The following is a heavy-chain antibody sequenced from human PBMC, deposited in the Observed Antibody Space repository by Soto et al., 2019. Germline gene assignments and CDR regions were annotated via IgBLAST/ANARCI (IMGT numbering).Heavy chain of an antibody. CDR1: GGSVSSGSYY. CDR3: ARAGDYDFWSGYPYYYYGMDV. J-gene: IGHJ6*02. Sequence: SETLSLTCTVSGGSVSSGSYYWSWIRQPPGKGLEWIGYIYYSGSTNYNPSLKSRVTISVDTSKNQFSLKLSSVTAADTAVYYCARAGDYDFWSGYPYYYYGMDVWGQGTTVTVSS. CDR2: IYYSGST. V-gene: IGHV4-61*01. D-gene: IGHD3-3*01.